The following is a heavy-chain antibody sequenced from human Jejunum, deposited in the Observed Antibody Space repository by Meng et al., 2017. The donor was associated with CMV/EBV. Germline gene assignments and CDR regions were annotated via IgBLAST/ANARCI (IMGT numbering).Heavy chain of an antibody. Sequence: SGFTFSSYWMHWVRQAPGKGLVWVSHITNTGSSTKYADSAKGRFIISRDNANNTLYLQVNSLRAEDTAVYYCARDIPGVGALDYWGQGTLVTVSS. CDR3: ARDIPGVGALDY. CDR2: ITNTGSST. J-gene: IGHJ4*02. CDR1: GFTFSSYW. V-gene: IGHV3-74*01. D-gene: IGHD1-26*01.